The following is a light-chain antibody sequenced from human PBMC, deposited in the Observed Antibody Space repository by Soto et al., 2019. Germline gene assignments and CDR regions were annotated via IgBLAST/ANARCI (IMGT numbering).Light chain of an antibody. CDR1: QSVGNY. V-gene: IGKV3-11*01. CDR2: DAS. Sequence: EIVLTQSPATLSLSPGERATLSCRASQSVGNYLAWYQQKPGQAPRLLIYDASNRASGIPARFSGSGSGTDFTLTISSLEPEDFAVYYCQXRSIWLTLGGGTKVDIK. CDR3: QXRSIWLT. J-gene: IGKJ4*01.